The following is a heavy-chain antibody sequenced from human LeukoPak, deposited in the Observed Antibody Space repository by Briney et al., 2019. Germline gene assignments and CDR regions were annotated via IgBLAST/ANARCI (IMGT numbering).Heavy chain of an antibody. CDR1: GGSISSFY. D-gene: IGHD6-19*01. CDR2: IFETGST. CDR3: ARSPEGKYSSGWYGWFDP. J-gene: IGHJ5*02. V-gene: IGHV4-59*08. Sequence: ETLSLTCTVSGGSISSFYWSCIRQPRGKGLEWIGYIFETGSTYDNPSLKSRVTISVDTSKNQFSLKLSSVTAADTAVYYCARSPEGKYSSGWYGWFDPWGQGTLVTVSS.